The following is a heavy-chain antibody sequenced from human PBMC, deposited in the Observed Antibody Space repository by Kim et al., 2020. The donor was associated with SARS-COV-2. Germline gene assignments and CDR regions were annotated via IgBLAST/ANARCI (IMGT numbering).Heavy chain of an antibody. D-gene: IGHD3-22*01. CDR3: ARLPHDSSGYVDS. Sequence: SETLSLTCTVSGGSISSSFNYWGWIRQPPGKGLEWLGCVYHSGSTYDSPSLKSRVTVSVDTSKNEFYLKVTSVTAADTAVYFCARLPHDSSGYVDSWGQGILVTVSS. V-gene: IGHV4-39*01. J-gene: IGHJ4*02. CDR1: GGSISSSFNY. CDR2: VYHSGST.